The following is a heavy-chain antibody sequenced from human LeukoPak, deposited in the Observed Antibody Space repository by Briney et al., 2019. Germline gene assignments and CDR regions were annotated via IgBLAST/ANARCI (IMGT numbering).Heavy chain of an antibody. CDR1: GYTFTGYY. D-gene: IGHD1-26*01. J-gene: IGHJ4*02. Sequence: GASVKVSCEASGYTFTGYYMHWVRQAPGQGLEWMGWINPNSGGTNYAQKFQGRVTMTRDTSISTAYMELSRLRSDDTAVYYCARDVSGSYSADYWGQGTLVTVSS. CDR2: INPNSGGT. CDR3: ARDVSGSYSADY. V-gene: IGHV1-2*02.